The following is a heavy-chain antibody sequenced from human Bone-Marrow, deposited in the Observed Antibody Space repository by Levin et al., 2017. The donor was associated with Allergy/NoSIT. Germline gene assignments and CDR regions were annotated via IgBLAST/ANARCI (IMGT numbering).Heavy chain of an antibody. CDR2: IYYTGST. CDR3: AKMEEGQLLKGNWLDP. D-gene: IGHD4-23*01. Sequence: SETLSLTCTVSGDSIRGGNDYWTWIRQHPGKGLEWIGSIYYTGSTYYNPSLKSRATISVDTSKNQFSLSLRPVTTADTAVYYCAKMEEGQLLKGNWLDPWGQGTLVTVSS. V-gene: IGHV4-31*03. J-gene: IGHJ5*02. CDR1: GDSIRGGNDY.